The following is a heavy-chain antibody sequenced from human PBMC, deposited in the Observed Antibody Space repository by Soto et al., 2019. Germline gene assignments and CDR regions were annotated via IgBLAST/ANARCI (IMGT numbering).Heavy chain of an antibody. J-gene: IGHJ5*02. D-gene: IGHD2-15*01. CDR3: VRALYS. CDR1: GFTFSNYW. V-gene: IGHV3-7*05. Sequence: GGSLRLSCATSGFTFSNYWMHWVRQAPGKGLQWVANIKQDGSQTYYLDSVKGRFTISRDNAKNSVHLQMDSLRGEDTAVYYCVRALYSWGQGTLVTVSA. CDR2: IKQDGSQT.